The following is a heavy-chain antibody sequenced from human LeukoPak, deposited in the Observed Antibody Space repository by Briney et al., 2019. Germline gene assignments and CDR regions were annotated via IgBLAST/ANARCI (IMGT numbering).Heavy chain of an antibody. J-gene: IGHJ4*02. Sequence: PGRSLRLSCAASGFTFSSYGMHWVRQAPGKGLEWVAVIWYDGSNKYYADSVKGRFTISRDNSKNTLYLQMNSLRAEDTAVYYCAREHFDSSGYLDWGQGTLVTVSS. CDR1: GFTFSSYG. V-gene: IGHV3-33*01. CDR3: AREHFDSSGYLD. D-gene: IGHD3-22*01. CDR2: IWYDGSNK.